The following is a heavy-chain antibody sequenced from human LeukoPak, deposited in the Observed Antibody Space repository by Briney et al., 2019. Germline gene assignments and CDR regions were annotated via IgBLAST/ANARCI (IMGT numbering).Heavy chain of an antibody. V-gene: IGHV4-4*07. J-gene: IGHJ6*03. CDR2: IYTSGST. CDR1: GGSISSYY. D-gene: IGHD4-11*01. CDR3: ARTDYSNYYYYYYMDV. Sequence: SETLSLTCTVSGGSISSYYWSWIRQPAGKGLEWIGRIYTSGSTNYNPSLKSRVTMSVDTSKNQFSLKLSSVTAADTAVCYCARTDYSNYYYYYYMDVWGKGTTVTVSS.